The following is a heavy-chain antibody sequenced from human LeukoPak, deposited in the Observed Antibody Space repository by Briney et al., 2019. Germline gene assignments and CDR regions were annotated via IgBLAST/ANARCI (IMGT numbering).Heavy chain of an antibody. CDR1: GGSFSGYY. V-gene: IGHV4-34*01. D-gene: IGHD6-13*01. CDR2: INHSGST. J-gene: IGHJ6*02. Sequence: SETLSLTCAVYGGSFSGYYWSWIRQPPGKGLEWIGEINHSGSTNYNPSLKSRVTISVDTSKNQFSLKLSSVTAADTAVYYCARAPLKLRIAAAGRGNPKGAMDVWGQGTTVTVSS. CDR3: ARAPLKLRIAAAGRGNPKGAMDV.